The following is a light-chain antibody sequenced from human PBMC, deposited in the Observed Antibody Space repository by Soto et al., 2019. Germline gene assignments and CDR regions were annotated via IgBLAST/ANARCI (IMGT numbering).Light chain of an antibody. CDR2: RNN. Sequence: QPVLTQPPSASGTPGQRVTISCSGSSSNIGRNTVNWYQQLPGTAPQLLIYRNNQRPSGVPDRFSGSKSGTSASLTISGLQSDDEADYYGAAWDDGLIGYVVFGGGTHLTVL. CDR3: AAWDDGLIGYVV. J-gene: IGLJ2*01. CDR1: SSNIGRNT. V-gene: IGLV1-44*01.